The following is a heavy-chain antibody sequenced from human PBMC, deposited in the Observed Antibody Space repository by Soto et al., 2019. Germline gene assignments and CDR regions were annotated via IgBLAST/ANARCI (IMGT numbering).Heavy chain of an antibody. V-gene: IGHV1-18*04. Sequence: ASVKVSCKASGYTFTSYGISWVRQAPGKGLEWMGWISAYNGNTNYAQKLQGRVTMTTDTSTSTAYMELRSLRSDDTAVYYCAREVRDALDYDCSGSSLDYWGQGTLVTVSS. J-gene: IGHJ4*02. CDR1: GYTFTSYG. CDR2: ISAYNGNT. D-gene: IGHD3-22*01. CDR3: AREVRDALDYDCSGSSLDY.